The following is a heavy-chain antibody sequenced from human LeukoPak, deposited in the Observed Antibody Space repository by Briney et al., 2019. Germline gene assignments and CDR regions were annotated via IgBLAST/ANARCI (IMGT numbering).Heavy chain of an antibody. CDR1: GYTFTGYY. D-gene: IGHD6-13*01. CDR3: ARGIAATDYFDY. Sequence: ASVKVSCKASGYTFTGYYMHWVRQAPGQGLEWMGWINPNSGGTNYAQKFQGRVTMTTDTSTSTAYMELRSLRSDDTAVYYCARGIAATDYFDYWGQGTLVTVSS. V-gene: IGHV1-2*02. J-gene: IGHJ4*02. CDR2: INPNSGGT.